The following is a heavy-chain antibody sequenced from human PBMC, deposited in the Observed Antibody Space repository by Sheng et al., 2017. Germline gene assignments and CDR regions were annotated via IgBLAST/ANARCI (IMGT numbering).Heavy chain of an antibody. CDR2: ISAYNGNT. V-gene: IGHV1-18*01. CDR3: ARSEVSMVRGLYQFDP. Sequence: QVQLVQSGAEVKKPGASVKVSCKASGYTFTSYGISWVRQAPGQGLEWMGWISAYNGNTNYAQKLQGRVTMTTDTSTSTAYMELRSLRSDDTAVYYCARSEVSMVRGLYQFDPWGRGNPWSPSPQ. J-gene: IGHJ5*02. CDR1: GYTFTSYG. D-gene: IGHD3-10*01.